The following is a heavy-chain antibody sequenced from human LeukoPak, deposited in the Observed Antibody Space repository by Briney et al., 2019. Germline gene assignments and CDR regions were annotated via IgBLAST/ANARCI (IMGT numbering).Heavy chain of an antibody. D-gene: IGHD3-3*01. Sequence: GGSLRLSCAASGFTFSSYGMHWVRQAPGKGLEWVAVISYDGSNKYYADSVKGRFTISRGNSKNTLYLQMNSLRAEDTAVYYCAKETVYDFWSGYYGSLGYWGQGTLVTVSS. CDR2: ISYDGSNK. J-gene: IGHJ4*02. V-gene: IGHV3-30*18. CDR1: GFTFSSYG. CDR3: AKETVYDFWSGYYGSLGY.